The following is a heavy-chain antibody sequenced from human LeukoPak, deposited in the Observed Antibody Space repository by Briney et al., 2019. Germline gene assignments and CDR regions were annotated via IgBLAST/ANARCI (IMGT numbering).Heavy chain of an antibody. CDR2: INSDGSST. CDR3: VRGDYVWGSYRPFDY. D-gene: IGHD3-16*02. CDR1: GFTFSSYW. J-gene: IGHJ4*02. V-gene: IGHV3-74*01. Sequence: GGSLRLSCAASGFTFSSYWMHWVRQAPGKGLVWVSRINSDGSSTSYADSVKGRFTISRDNAKNTLYLQMNSLRAEDTAVYYCVRGDYVWGSYRPFDYWGQGTLVTASS.